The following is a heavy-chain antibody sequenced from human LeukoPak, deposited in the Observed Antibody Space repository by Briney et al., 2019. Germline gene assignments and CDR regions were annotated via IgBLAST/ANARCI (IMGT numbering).Heavy chain of an antibody. J-gene: IGHJ4*02. Sequence: SETLSLTCTVSGGSISSSSYYWGWIRQPPGKGLEWIGSIYYSGSTYYNPSLKSRVTISVDTSKNQFSLKLSSVTAADTAVYYCAREGPTTVATKRYFDYWGQGTLVTVSS. CDR1: GGSISSSSYY. CDR3: AREGPTTVATKRYFDY. CDR2: IYYSGST. D-gene: IGHD4-23*01. V-gene: IGHV4-39*02.